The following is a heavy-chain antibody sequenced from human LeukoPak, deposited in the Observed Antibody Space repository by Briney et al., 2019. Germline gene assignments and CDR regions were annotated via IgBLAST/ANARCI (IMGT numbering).Heavy chain of an antibody. Sequence: SVKVSCKASGGTFSSYAISWVRQAPGQGLEWMGGIIPIFGTANYAQKFQGRVTITTDESTSTAYMELSSLRSEDTAVYYCARDREYYGSRSRAFDIWGQGAMVTVSS. CDR2: IIPIFGTA. V-gene: IGHV1-69*05. CDR3: ARDREYYGSRSRAFDI. CDR1: GGTFSSYA. D-gene: IGHD3-10*01. J-gene: IGHJ3*02.